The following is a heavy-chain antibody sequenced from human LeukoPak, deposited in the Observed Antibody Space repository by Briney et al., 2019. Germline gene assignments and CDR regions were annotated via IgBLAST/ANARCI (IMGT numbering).Heavy chain of an antibody. CDR1: GGSVSSSSYY. J-gene: IGHJ6*03. CDR3: ARHVTMVRGYYYYYYMDV. V-gene: IGHV4-39*07. D-gene: IGHD3-10*01. Sequence: SETLSLTCTVSGGSVSSSSYYWGWIRQPPGKGLEWIGSIYYSGSTYYNPSLKSRVSISVDTSKNQFSLKLNSLTAADTAMYYCARHVTMVRGYYYYYYMDVWGKGTTVTVSS. CDR2: IYYSGST.